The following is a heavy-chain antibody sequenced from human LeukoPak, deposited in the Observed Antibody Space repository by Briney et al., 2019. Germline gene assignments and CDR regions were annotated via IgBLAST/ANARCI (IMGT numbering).Heavy chain of an antibody. Sequence: WASVKVSCKASGYTFFTYGISWVRQAPGQGLEWLGWIKAYNGNANYGQKFQDRITMTIDTATTTAFMELRSLRYDDTAIYYCSRDRLAGVGVWGQGTQVIVSS. CDR2: IKAYNGNA. D-gene: IGHD3-3*01. J-gene: IGHJ4*02. CDR3: SRDRLAGVGV. V-gene: IGHV1-18*01. CDR1: GYTFFTYG.